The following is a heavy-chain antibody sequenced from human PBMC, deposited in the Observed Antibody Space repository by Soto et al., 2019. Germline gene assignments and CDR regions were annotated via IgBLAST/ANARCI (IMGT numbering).Heavy chain of an antibody. CDR1: GGSFSGYY. Sequence: QVQLQQWGAGLLKPSETLSLTCAVYGGSFSGYYWSWIRQPPGKGLEWIGEINHSGSTNYNPSLKSRVTISVDTSKNQFSLKLSSVTAADTAVYYCARGRYSSSWYRDWGRGTLVTVSS. CDR2: INHSGST. CDR3: ARGRYSSSWYRD. J-gene: IGHJ4*02. D-gene: IGHD6-13*01. V-gene: IGHV4-34*01.